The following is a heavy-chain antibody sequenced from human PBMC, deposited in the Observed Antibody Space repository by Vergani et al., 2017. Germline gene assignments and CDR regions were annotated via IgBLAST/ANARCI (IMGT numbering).Heavy chain of an antibody. D-gene: IGHD6-19*01. CDR2: IYSSGST. V-gene: IGHV4-31*03. Sequence: QVQLQESGPGLVKPSQTLSLTCTVSGGSISGGGNYCTWIGQPPGKGLEWIGYIYSSGSTYYNPALKSRVTISVDTSKNQFSLKLSYVTAADTAVYYCARSQRSGYISGWYGGVYDYWGQGTLVTVSS. J-gene: IGHJ4*02. CDR3: ARSQRSGYISGWYGGVYDY. CDR1: GGSISGGGNY.